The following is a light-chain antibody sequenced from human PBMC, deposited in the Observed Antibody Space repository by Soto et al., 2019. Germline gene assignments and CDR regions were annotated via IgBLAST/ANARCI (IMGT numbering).Light chain of an antibody. V-gene: IGKV3-20*01. CDR1: QSVYRSY. CDR2: GAS. CDR3: QQYGTLPPT. J-gene: IGKJ4*01. Sequence: EIVLTQSPGTLSLSPGERATLSCRASQSVYRSYLAWYQQKPGQAPRLLMYGASSRATGIPDRFSGSGSGTDFTLTISRLEPEDFAVYSCQQYGTLPPTFGGGTKVEIK.